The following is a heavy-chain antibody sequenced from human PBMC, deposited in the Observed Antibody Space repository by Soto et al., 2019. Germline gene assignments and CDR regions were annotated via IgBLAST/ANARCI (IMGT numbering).Heavy chain of an antibody. CDR3: AKDKILWFGELLNTDLDY. Sequence: GGSLRLSCAASGFTFSSYAMSWVRQAPGKGLEWVSAISGSGGSTYYADSVKGRFTISRDNSKNTLYLQMNSLRAEDTAVYYCAKDKILWFGELLNTDLDYLGQGTLVTVSS. V-gene: IGHV3-23*01. CDR1: GFTFSSYA. D-gene: IGHD3-10*01. CDR2: ISGSGGST. J-gene: IGHJ4*02.